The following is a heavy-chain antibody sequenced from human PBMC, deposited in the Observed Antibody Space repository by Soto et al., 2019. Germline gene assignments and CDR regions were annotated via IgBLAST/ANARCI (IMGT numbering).Heavy chain of an antibody. Sequence: SETLSLTCTVSGGSVSSGSYYWSWIRQLPGKGLEWIGDIHHSGSTKNNPSLKSRVTISVDTSKNQFSLRLSSVTAADTAVYFCAREVGVGVRFDSWGQGTLVTVSS. CDR3: AREVGVGVRFDS. J-gene: IGHJ4*02. CDR1: GGSVSSGSYY. V-gene: IGHV4-61*01. CDR2: IHHSGST. D-gene: IGHD1-26*01.